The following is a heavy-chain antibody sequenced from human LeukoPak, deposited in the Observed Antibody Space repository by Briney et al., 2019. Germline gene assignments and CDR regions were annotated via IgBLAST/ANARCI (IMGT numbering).Heavy chain of an antibody. CDR1: GFTFSDYA. Sequence: GGSLRLSCAASGFTFSDYAMHWVRQAPGKELEYVSAISSNGGSIHYANSMKGRFTISRDISKNTLYLQMGSLRPEDMAVYYCARVDSGSACASWGQGILVTASS. D-gene: IGHD6-19*01. CDR3: ARVDSGSACAS. V-gene: IGHV3-64*01. J-gene: IGHJ1*01. CDR2: ISSNGGSI.